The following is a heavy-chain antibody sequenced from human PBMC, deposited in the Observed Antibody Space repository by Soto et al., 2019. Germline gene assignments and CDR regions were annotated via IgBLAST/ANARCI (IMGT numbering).Heavy chain of an antibody. D-gene: IGHD2-21*01. CDR1: GFTFSAHW. CDR2: INQRGSVK. Sequence: PGGSLRLSCAVSGFTFSAHWMNWVCQAPGKGLEWVANINQRGSVKYYMDSVAGRFTISRDNAKQSLYLQMNSLRAEDTAVYYCARDPDPIEGVAFDIWGQGTMVTVSS. V-gene: IGHV3-7*01. CDR3: ARDPDPIEGVAFDI. J-gene: IGHJ3*02.